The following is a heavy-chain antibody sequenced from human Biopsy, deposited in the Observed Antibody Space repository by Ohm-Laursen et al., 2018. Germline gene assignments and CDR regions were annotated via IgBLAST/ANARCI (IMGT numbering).Heavy chain of an antibody. Sequence: GTLSLTWAVYGGSFNGYFWSWIRQPPGKGLEWIGDITQSGSTNYSPSLKSRVTISVDTAKKQFSLSLRSVTAADTAVYYCARVPLPGIGAAYQGRFLYGMDVWGQGTTVSVSS. CDR1: GGSFNGYF. V-gene: IGHV4-34*01. D-gene: IGHD6-13*01. CDR3: ARVPLPGIGAAYQGRFLYGMDV. J-gene: IGHJ6*02. CDR2: ITQSGST.